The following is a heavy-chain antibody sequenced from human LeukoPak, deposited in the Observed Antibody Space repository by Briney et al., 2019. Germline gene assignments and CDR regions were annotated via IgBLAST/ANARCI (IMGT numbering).Heavy chain of an antibody. Sequence: GGSLRLSCAASGFTFSSYSMNWVRQAPGKGLEWVSSISSSSSYIYYADSVKGRFTISRDNAKNSLYLQMNSLRAEDTAVYYCTGSSSWQRTALDIWGQGTMVTVSS. V-gene: IGHV3-21*01. J-gene: IGHJ3*02. CDR3: TGSSSWQRTALDI. D-gene: IGHD6-13*01. CDR2: ISSSSSYI. CDR1: GFTFSSYS.